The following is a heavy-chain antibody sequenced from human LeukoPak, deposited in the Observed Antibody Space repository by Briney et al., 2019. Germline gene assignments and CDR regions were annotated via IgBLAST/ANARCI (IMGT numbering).Heavy chain of an antibody. CDR3: ARGSSWYEFFYFDY. D-gene: IGHD6-13*01. J-gene: IGHJ4*02. CDR1: GGSISSVGYY. V-gene: IGHV4-31*03. CDR2: IYYSGST. Sequence: PSQTLSLTCTVSGGSISSVGYYWSWIRQHPGKGLEWIGYIYYSGSTYYNPSLKSRVTISVDTSKNQFSLKLSSVTAADTAVYYCARGSSWYEFFYFDYWGQGTLVTVSS.